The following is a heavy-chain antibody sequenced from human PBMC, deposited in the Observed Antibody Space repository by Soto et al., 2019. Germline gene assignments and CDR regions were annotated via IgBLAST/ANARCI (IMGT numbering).Heavy chain of an antibody. CDR3: ERSLSRTVVNPMAY. CDR2: IYYTGRT. CDR1: GGSISSYY. J-gene: IGHJ4*02. Sequence: SETLSLTCTVSGGSISSYYWSWLRQPPGKGLEWIGYIYYTGRTNANPSLKSRVTISVDTSKKQFSLRLNSVTAADTAVYYCERSLSRTVVNPMAYWGQGTLVTVSS. V-gene: IGHV4-59*08. D-gene: IGHD4-17*01.